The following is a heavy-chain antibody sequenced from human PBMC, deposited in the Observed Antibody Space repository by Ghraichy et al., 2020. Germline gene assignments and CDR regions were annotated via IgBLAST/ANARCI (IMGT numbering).Heavy chain of an antibody. Sequence: GESLNISCAASGFTFSRYALSWVRQAPGKGLEWVSSISGSGGTTYYADSVKGRFTISRDNSKNTVSLEMNSLRAEDTAVYYCAKDLDYNSIIGAFDIWGQGTMVIVSS. CDR1: GFTFSRYA. J-gene: IGHJ3*02. CDR2: ISGSGGTT. D-gene: IGHD6-13*01. V-gene: IGHV3-23*01. CDR3: AKDLDYNSIIGAFDI.